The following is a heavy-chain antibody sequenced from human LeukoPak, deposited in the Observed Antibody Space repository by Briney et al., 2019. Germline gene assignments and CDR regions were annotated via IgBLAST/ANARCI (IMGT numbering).Heavy chain of an antibody. CDR1: GGSFSGYY. CDR3: ARGGYYYDSSGYYP. J-gene: IGHJ5*02. V-gene: IGHV4-34*01. CDR2: INHSGST. Sequence: SETLSLTCAVYGGSFSGYYWSWIRQPPGKGLEWIGEINHSGSTNYNPSLKSRVTISVDTSKNQFSLKLSSVTAADTAVYYCARGGYYYDSSGYYPWGQGTLVTVSS. D-gene: IGHD3-22*01.